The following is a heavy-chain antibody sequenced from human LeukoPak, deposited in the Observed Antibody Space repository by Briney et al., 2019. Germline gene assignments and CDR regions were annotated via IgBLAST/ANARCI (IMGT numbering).Heavy chain of an antibody. J-gene: IGHJ3*02. D-gene: IGHD1-26*01. CDR1: GDSVSSNSAA. CDR3: ARRANWERLIYVFDI. CDR2: TYYRSKWYN. Sequence: SQTLSLTCAISGDSVSSNSAAWNWIRRSPSRGLEWLGRTYYRSKWYNDYAVSVKSRITIDPDTSKNQFSLQLNSVTPEDTAVYYCARRANWERLIYVFDIRGQGTMVTVSS. V-gene: IGHV6-1*01.